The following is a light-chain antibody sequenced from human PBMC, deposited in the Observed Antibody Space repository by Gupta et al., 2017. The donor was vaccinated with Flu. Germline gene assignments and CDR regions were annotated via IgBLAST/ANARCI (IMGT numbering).Light chain of an antibody. V-gene: IGKV3-15*01. CDR2: DAP. J-gene: IGKJ1*01. Sequence: MTQSPATLSASPGERATLSCRASQSVGANLAWYKQKPGQAPRLHRYDAPSRATGVPARFSGSGSGTEFAITISSLQSEDFAVYYCERYNDWLTFGQGTKVEI. CDR3: ERYNDWLT. CDR1: QSVGAN.